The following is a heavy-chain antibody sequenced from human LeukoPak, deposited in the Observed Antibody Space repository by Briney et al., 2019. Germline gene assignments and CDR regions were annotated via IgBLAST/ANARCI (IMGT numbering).Heavy chain of an antibody. CDR1: GFTLSNYA. V-gene: IGHV3-23*01. CDR2: ISGSGGST. D-gene: IGHD3-22*01. Sequence: GGSLTLSCAASGFTLSNYAKSWVRHAPGKGLEWVSVISGSGGSTYYVDSVKGRFTITRDNSKNTLYLQMKSLRAEDTAVYYCARNEDCSDSTGYYSTFYLDSWGQGTLVTVSS. CDR3: ARNEDCSDSTGYYSTFYLDS. J-gene: IGHJ4*02.